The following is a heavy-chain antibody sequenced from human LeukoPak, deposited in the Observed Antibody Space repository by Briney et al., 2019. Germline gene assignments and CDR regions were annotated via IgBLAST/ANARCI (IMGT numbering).Heavy chain of an antibody. Sequence: PGGSLRLSCAASGFTFSSYSMNWVRQPPGKGLEWVSSISSSSSYIYYADSVKGRFTMSRDNAKNSLYLQMNSLRAEDTAVYYCARVLEAASFDYWGQGTPVTVSS. CDR1: GFTFSSYS. D-gene: IGHD6-13*01. CDR3: ARVLEAASFDY. CDR2: ISSSSSYI. V-gene: IGHV3-21*01. J-gene: IGHJ4*02.